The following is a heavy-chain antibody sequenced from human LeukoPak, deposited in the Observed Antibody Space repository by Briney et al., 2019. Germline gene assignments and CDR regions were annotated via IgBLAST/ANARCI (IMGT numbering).Heavy chain of an antibody. V-gene: IGHV1-69*04. CDR1: GGTFGSYA. CDR3: AIGLFEEQQPY. J-gene: IGHJ4*02. Sequence: SVKVSCKASGGTFGSYAISWVRQAPGQGLEWMGRIIPILDIANYAQKFQGRVTIIADKSTSTAYMELSSLRSEDTAVYYCAIGLFEEQQPYWGQGTLVTVSS. CDR2: IIPILDIA. D-gene: IGHD6-13*01.